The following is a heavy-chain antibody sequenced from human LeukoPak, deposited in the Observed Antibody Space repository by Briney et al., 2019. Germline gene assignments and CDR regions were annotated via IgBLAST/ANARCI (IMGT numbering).Heavy chain of an antibody. D-gene: IGHD1/OR15-1a*01. J-gene: IGHJ6*02. CDR2: IYLYGTT. CDR1: IASISSSKW. CDR3: ARQKWEQQGRDYYFNGLDV. V-gene: IGHV4-4*02. Sequence: SETLSLTCSVSIASISSSKWWSWVRQSPVKGLEWVGEIYLYGTTNYNPSFTSRVTMSVDRSRNQFSLKLTSVTAADTAVYYCARQKWEQQGRDYYFNGLDVWGPGTTVTVSS.